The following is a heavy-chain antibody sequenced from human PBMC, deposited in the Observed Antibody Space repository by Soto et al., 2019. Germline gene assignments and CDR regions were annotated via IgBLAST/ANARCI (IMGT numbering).Heavy chain of an antibody. CDR2: IYYSGST. V-gene: IGHV4-31*03. Sequence: SETLSLTCTVSGGSISSGGYYWSWIRQHPGKGLEWIGYIYYSGSTYYNPSLKSRVTISVDTSKNQFSLKLSSVTAADTAVYYCARDRLSGQTDAFDIWGQGTMVTVSS. J-gene: IGHJ3*02. CDR3: ARDRLSGQTDAFDI. CDR1: GGSISSGGYY.